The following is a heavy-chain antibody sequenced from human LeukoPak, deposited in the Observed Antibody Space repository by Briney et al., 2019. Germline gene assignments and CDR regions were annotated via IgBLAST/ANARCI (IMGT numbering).Heavy chain of an antibody. V-gene: IGHV4-59*01. CDR1: GGSISSYY. J-gene: IGHJ4*02. Sequence: SETLSLTCTVSGGSISSYYWSWIRQPPGKGLEWIGYIYYSGRTSYNPSLKSRPTISIDTSKNQLSLQLRSVIAADTAVYYCARGRITIFGVMVPLDHWGQGTLVTVSS. D-gene: IGHD3-3*01. CDR2: IYYSGRT. CDR3: ARGRITIFGVMVPLDH.